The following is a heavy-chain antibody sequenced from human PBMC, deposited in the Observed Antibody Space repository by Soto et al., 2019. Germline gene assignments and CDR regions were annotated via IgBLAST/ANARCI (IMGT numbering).Heavy chain of an antibody. CDR1: GGTFSSYA. CDR3: ARLTIWSGYYGYYGMDV. J-gene: IGHJ6*02. Sequence: QVQLVQSGAEVKKPGSSVKVSCKASGGTFSSYAISWVRQAPGQGLEWMGGIIPIFGTANYAQKFQGRVTITADESTSKXYMELSSLRSEDTAVYYCARLTIWSGYYGYYGMDVWGQGTTVTVSS. CDR2: IIPIFGTA. D-gene: IGHD3-3*01. V-gene: IGHV1-69*12.